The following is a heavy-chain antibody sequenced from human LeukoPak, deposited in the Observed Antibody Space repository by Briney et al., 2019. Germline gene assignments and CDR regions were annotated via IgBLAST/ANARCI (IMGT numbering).Heavy chain of an antibody. CDR1: GGSISSHY. D-gene: IGHD3-22*01. CDR2: IYSSGST. CDR3: ARAPPDPHITMIVVVKGGYYFDY. Sequence: SETLSLTCTVSGGSISSHYWSWIRQPAGKGLEWIGRIYSSGSTNYNPSLKSRVTISVDTSKNQFSLKLSSVTAADTAVYYCARAPPDPHITMIVVVKGGYYFDYWGQGTLVTVSS. V-gene: IGHV4-4*07. J-gene: IGHJ4*02.